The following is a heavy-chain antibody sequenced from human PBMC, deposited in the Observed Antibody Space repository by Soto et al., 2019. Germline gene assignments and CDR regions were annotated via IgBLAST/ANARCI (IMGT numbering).Heavy chain of an antibody. V-gene: IGHV3-23*01. CDR3: ANGVYSGSYLPYDAFDI. J-gene: IGHJ3*02. Sequence: PGGSLRLSCAASGFTFSSYAMSWVRQAPGKGLEWVSAISGSGGSTYYADSVKGRFTISRHNSKNTLYLQMNSLRAEDTAVYYCANGVYSGSYLPYDAFDIWGQGTRVTVSS. CDR1: GFTFSSYA. D-gene: IGHD1-26*01. CDR2: ISGSGGST.